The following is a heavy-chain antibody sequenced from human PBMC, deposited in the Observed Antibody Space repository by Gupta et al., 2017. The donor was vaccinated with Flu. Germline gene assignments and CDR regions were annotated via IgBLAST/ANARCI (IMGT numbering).Heavy chain of an antibody. D-gene: IGHD5-18*01. CDR3: TTDRPRSPNTDFYYYGKDV. CDR1: GFTFSNYE. CDR2: ISDSGMTT. V-gene: IGHV3-48*03. Sequence: EVRLVESGGGLIQPGGSLRLSCTASGFTFSNYEMNWVRQAPGKGLEWLSYISDSGMTTYYADSVKGRFTISRDNTEKSLYLQMNSLRAEDTALYYCTTDRPRSPNTDFYYYGKDVWGQGITVIVSS. J-gene: IGHJ6*02.